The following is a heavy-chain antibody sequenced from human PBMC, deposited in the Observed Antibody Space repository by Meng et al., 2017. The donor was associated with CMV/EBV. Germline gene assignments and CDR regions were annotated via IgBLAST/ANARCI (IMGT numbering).Heavy chain of an antibody. CDR3: AKDAPSYGVSPSYYYYGMDV. CDR1: GYTFTSYY. V-gene: IGHV1-46*01. D-gene: IGHD4-17*01. J-gene: IGHJ6*02. Sequence: ASVKVSCKASGYTFTSYYMHWVRQAPGQGLEWMGIINPSGGSTSYAQKFQGRVTMTRDTSTSTVYMELSSLRSEDTAVYYCAKDAPSYGVSPSYYYYGMDVWGQGTTVTVSS. CDR2: INPSGGST.